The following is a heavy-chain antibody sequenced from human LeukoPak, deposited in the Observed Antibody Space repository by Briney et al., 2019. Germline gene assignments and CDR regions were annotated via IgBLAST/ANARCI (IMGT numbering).Heavy chain of an antibody. J-gene: IGHJ4*02. Sequence: GGSLRLSCAASGFTFGSYAMSWVRQAPGKGLHWVSAISGSGGSTYYAGSVMGRFPTSRDNSMNTLYLEMNSLRGEDTAVYYCARGSSGSYYNSRFDYWGQGTLVTVSS. D-gene: IGHD3-10*01. CDR2: ISGSGGST. V-gene: IGHV3-23*01. CDR3: ARGSSGSYYNSRFDY. CDR1: GFTFGSYA.